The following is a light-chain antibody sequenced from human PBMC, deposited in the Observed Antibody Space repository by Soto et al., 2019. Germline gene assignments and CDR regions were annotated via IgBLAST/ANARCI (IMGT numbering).Light chain of an antibody. J-gene: IGLJ1*01. CDR1: TSNIGSKT. CDR2: NNN. CDR3: FSYAGNSLNYV. Sequence: QSVLTQPPSASGTPGQRVTISCSGSTSNIGSKTVSWYQQLPGSAPRVLIYNNNERPSGVPDRFSGSKSGTSASLAISGLQSEDEADYYCFSYAGNSLNYVFGTGTKVTVL. V-gene: IGLV1-44*01.